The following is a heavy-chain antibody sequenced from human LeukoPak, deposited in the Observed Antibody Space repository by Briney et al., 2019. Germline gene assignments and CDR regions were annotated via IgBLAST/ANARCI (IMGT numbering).Heavy chain of an antibody. Sequence: GGSLRLSCAASGFTFSSYSMNWVRQAPGKGLEWVSYISSSSSTIYYADSVKGRFTISRDNAKNSLYLQMNSLRAEDTAVYYCASAKGGPYDFWSGYLNYWGQGTLVTVSS. CDR1: GFTFSSYS. J-gene: IGHJ4*02. CDR2: ISSSSSTI. V-gene: IGHV3-48*01. D-gene: IGHD3-3*01. CDR3: ASAKGGPYDFWSGYLNY.